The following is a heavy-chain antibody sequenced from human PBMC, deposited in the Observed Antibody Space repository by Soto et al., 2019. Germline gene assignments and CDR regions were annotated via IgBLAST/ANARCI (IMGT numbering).Heavy chain of an antibody. V-gene: IGHV1-8*01. CDR1: GYIFTNYD. J-gene: IGHJ4*02. CDR2: INPNSGNT. Sequence: ASVKVSCKASGYIFTNYDINWVRQATGQGLEYLGWINPNSGNTGYVQKFKGRVTMTRNTSISTAYMELSSLRSEDTAVYYCARTLYRDNVYVCGQGTLVPVSS. CDR3: ARTLYRDNVYV. D-gene: IGHD4-17*01.